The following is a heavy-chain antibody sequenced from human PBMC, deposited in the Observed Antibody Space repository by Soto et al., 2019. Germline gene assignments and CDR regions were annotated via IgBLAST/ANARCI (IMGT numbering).Heavy chain of an antibody. CDR1: GYTFTSYY. Sequence: GASVKVSCKASGYTFTSYYIHWVRQAPGQGLEWMGWIKPITGGTNSTPKFQGSVTLTTDTSITTSYMELSRLRSDDTALYSFPGNYCDSSYRDYLDYWGQGTPVAVSS. V-gene: IGHV1-2*02. J-gene: IGHJ4*02. CDR3: PGNYCDSSYRDYLDY. D-gene: IGHD3-22*01. CDR2: IKPITGGT.